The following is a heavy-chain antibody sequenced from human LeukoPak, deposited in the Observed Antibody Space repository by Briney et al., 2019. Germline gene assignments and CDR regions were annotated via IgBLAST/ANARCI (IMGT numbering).Heavy chain of an antibody. CDR3: ARDFIGYYDTQGPRGLGY. V-gene: IGHV1-46*01. D-gene: IGHD3-22*01. CDR1: GYTFTSYY. J-gene: IGHJ4*02. Sequence: ASVKVSCKASGYTFTSYYMHWVRQAPGQGLECMGIINPSGGSTSYAQKFQGRVTMTRDTSTSTVYMELSSLRSEDTAVYYCARDFIGYYDTQGPRGLGYWGQGTLVTVSS. CDR2: INPSGGST.